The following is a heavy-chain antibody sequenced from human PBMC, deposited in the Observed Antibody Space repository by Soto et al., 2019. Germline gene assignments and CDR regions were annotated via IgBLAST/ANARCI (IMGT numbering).Heavy chain of an antibody. D-gene: IGHD6-13*01. CDR1: GFTFTDYF. CDR3: AREWQLFAFDI. J-gene: IGHJ3*02. V-gene: IGHV3-11*01. CDR2: ISSSGTTI. Sequence: QVQLVESGGDLVKPGGSLRLSCAASGFTFTDYFMSWIRQAPGKGLEWVSYISSSGTTIYYADSLKGRFTVSRDNAKNSLYLQMNSVRTDDTAVYFCAREWQLFAFDIWGQGTMVTVSS.